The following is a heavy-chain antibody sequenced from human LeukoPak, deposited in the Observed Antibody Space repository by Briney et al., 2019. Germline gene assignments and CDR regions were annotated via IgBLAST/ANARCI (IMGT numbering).Heavy chain of an antibody. V-gene: IGHV1-2*02. CDR3: ARISVRSGSLDFDY. Sequence: TSVNVSCKASGYTFTGYYMHWVRQAPAQGLEWVGWINPNSGGTNYPQKSQGRVTMTRDTSISTAYMELSRLRSDDPAVYCCARISVRSGSLDFDYWGQGTLVTVSS. D-gene: IGHD3-10*01. CDR2: INPNSGGT. J-gene: IGHJ4*02. CDR1: GYTFTGYY.